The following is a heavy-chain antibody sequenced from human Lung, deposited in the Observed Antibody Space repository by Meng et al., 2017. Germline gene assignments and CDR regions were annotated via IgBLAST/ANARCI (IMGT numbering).Heavy chain of an antibody. J-gene: IGHJ4*02. D-gene: IGHD5-24*01. CDR2: LNHSVST. CDR1: CRSFRKYY. V-gene: IGHV4-34*01. CDR3: ARCNTTMAHAFDY. Sequence: QLQRCGGDVLQSSDHLACSVFGSCRSFRKYYLLWIRQTPWKRLEGLRELNHSVSTKYNPSIARRATIYVDKYQNNLSLKLSSVTAADSAVYYCARCNTTMAHAFDYWGQGTLVTVSS.